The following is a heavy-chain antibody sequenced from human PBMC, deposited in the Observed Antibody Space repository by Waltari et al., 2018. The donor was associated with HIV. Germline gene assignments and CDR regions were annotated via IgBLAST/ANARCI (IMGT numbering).Heavy chain of an antibody. CDR3: ARMRAVAVAGDWGWDHYYYGLDV. D-gene: IGHD6-19*01. CDR2: IDQSGST. Sequence: QVQLQQWVAGLLKPSETLSLTCAVYGASFSGYYWTWIRQSPGKGLEWIGEIDQSGSTNDNPSLKSRVTMAVDTSKKQFSLRLTSATAADTAVYFCARMRAVAVAGDWGWDHYYYGLDVWGQGTTVTVS. CDR1: GASFSGYY. V-gene: IGHV4-34*01. J-gene: IGHJ6*02.